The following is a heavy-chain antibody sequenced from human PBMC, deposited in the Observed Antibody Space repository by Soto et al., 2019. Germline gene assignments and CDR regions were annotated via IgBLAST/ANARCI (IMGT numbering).Heavy chain of an antibody. CDR2: INPNSGGT. J-gene: IGHJ4*02. CDR1: GYTFTGYY. V-gene: IGHV1-2*02. D-gene: IGHD6-6*01. Sequence: QVQLVQSGAEVKKPGASVKVSCKASGYTFTGYYMHWVRQAPGQGLEWMGWINPNSGGTNYAQKFQGRVTMTRDTSISTAYMELSRLRSGDTAVYYCARHPSGSSSSGGYFDYWGQGTLVTVSS. CDR3: ARHPSGSSSSGGYFDY.